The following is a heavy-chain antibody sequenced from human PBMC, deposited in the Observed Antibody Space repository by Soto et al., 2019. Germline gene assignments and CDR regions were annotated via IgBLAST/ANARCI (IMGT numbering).Heavy chain of an antibody. D-gene: IGHD1-26*01. J-gene: IGHJ3*02. CDR2: INPNSGGT. CDR3: ARDYIVGATRGAFDI. CDR1: GYTFTGYY. Sequence: ASVKVSCKASGYTFTGYYMHWVRQAPGQGLEWMGWINPNSGGTNYAQKFQGWVTMTRDTSISTAYMELSRLRSDDTAVYYCARDYIVGATRGAFDIWGQGTMVTVSS. V-gene: IGHV1-2*04.